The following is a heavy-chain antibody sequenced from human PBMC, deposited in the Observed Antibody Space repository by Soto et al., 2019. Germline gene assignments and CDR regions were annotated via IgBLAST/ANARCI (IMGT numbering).Heavy chain of an antibody. CDR2: IYHSGST. Sequence: SSETLSLTCAVSGGSISSGGYSWSWIRQPPGKGLEWIGYIYHSGSTYYNTSLKSRVTISVDRSKNQFSLKLSSVTAADTAVYYCARAYSYGCFDYWGQGTLVTVSS. J-gene: IGHJ4*02. V-gene: IGHV4-30-2*01. CDR3: ARAYSYGCFDY. D-gene: IGHD5-18*01. CDR1: GGSISSGGYS.